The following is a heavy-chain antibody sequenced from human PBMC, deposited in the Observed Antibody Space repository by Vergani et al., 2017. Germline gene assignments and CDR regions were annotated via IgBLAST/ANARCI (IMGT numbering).Heavy chain of an antibody. CDR3: AKATGKGXDFWSGYPYYMDV. J-gene: IGHJ6*03. Sequence: EVQLLESGGGLVQPGGSLRLTCAASEFTFSNYAMTWVRLAPGKGLEWVSFVSTGTKSQSYAESVKGRFTISRDSAKNSLYLQMDSLRAEDTAVYYCAKATGKGXDFWSGYPYYMDVWGKGTTVTVSS. V-gene: IGHV3-23*03. CDR1: EFTFSNYA. D-gene: IGHD3-3*01. CDR2: VSTGTKSQ.